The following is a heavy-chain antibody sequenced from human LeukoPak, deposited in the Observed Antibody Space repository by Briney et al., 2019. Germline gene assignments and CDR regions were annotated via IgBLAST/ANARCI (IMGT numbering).Heavy chain of an antibody. Sequence: GGSLRLSCAASGFTFSSYSMNWVRQAPGKGLEWVSYISSSSSTIYYADSVKGRFTISRDNAKNSLYLQMNSLRAEDTAVYYCARGTASITVTTLVWYFDLWGRDTLVTVSS. CDR2: ISSSSSTI. V-gene: IGHV3-48*01. J-gene: IGHJ2*01. CDR3: ARGTASITVTTLVWYFDL. CDR1: GFTFSSYS. D-gene: IGHD4-17*01.